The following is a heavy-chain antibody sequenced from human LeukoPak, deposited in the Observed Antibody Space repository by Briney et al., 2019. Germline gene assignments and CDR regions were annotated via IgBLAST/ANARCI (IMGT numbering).Heavy chain of an antibody. D-gene: IGHD2-21*02. J-gene: IGHJ4*02. Sequence: SETLSLTCTVSGGSISSYYWSWIRQPPGRGLEWIGYIYYSGSTNYNPSLKSRVTISVDTSKNQFSLKLSSVTAADTAVYYCARDLGREVTDYWGQGTLVTVSS. CDR1: GGSISSYY. CDR3: ARDLGREVTDY. CDR2: IYYSGST. V-gene: IGHV4-59*01.